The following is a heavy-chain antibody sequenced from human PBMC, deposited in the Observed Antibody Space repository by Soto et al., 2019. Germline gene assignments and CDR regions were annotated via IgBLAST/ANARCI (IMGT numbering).Heavy chain of an antibody. CDR3: ARGTGTTFAPRRNNWFAP. V-gene: IGHV4-34*01. CDR2: INHSGST. J-gene: IGHJ5*02. CDR1: GGSFSGYY. D-gene: IGHD1-7*01. Sequence: SETLSLTCAVYGGSFSGYYWSWIRQPPGKGLEWIGEINHSGSTNYNPSPKSRVTISVDTSKNQFSLKLSSVTAADTAVYYCARGTGTTFAPRRNNWFAPWGQGTLVTVSS.